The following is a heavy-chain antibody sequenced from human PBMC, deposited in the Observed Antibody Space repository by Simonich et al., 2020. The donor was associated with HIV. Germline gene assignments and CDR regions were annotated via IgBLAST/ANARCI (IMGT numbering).Heavy chain of an antibody. V-gene: IGHV4-34*01. Sequence: QVQLQQWGAGLLKPSETLSLTCAVYGGSFSGYYWSWIRQPPGKGLEWIGEINHSESTNYNPSLKGRVTISVDTSKNQFSLKLSSVTAADTAVYYCARRHPTTVTTPYFDYWGQGTLVTVSS. CDR3: ARRHPTTVTTPYFDY. CDR2: INHSEST. CDR1: GGSFSGYY. J-gene: IGHJ4*02. D-gene: IGHD4-17*01.